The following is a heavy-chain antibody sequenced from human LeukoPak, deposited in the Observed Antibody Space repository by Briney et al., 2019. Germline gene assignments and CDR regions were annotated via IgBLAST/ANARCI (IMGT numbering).Heavy chain of an antibody. CDR3: ARGRVPASGGYYDSSGYSDY. D-gene: IGHD3-22*01. CDR2: ISSSSSYI. CDR1: GFTFSSYS. J-gene: IGHJ4*02. Sequence: GRSLRLSCAASGFTFSSYSMNWVRQAPGKGLEWVSSISSSSSYIYYADSVKGRFTISRDNAKNSLYLQMNSLRAEDTAVYYCARGRVPASGGYYDSSGYSDYWGQGTLVTVSS. V-gene: IGHV3-21*01.